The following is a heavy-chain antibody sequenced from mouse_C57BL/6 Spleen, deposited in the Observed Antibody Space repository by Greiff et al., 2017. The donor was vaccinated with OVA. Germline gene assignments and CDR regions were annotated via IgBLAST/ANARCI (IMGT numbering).Heavy chain of an antibody. CDR2: ISDGGSYT. CDR1: GFTFSSYA. V-gene: IGHV5-4*03. Sequence: EVKLMESGGGLVKPGGSLKLSCAASGFTFSSYAMSWVRQTPEKRLEWVATISDGGSYTYYPDNVKGRFTISRDNAKNNLYLQMSHLKSEDTAMYYCARNYYGSSYDWFAYWGQGTTLTVSS. D-gene: IGHD1-1*01. CDR3: ARNYYGSSYDWFAY. J-gene: IGHJ2*01.